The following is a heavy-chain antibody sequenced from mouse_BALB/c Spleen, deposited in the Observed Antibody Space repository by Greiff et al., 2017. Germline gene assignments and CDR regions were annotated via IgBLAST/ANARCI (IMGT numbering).Heavy chain of an antibody. V-gene: IGHV5-6-3*01. CDR1: GFTFSSYG. J-gene: IGHJ1*01. Sequence: EVKLVESGGGLVQPGGSLKLSCAASGFTFSSYGMSWVRQTPDKRLELVATINSNGCSTYYPDSVKGRFTISRDNAKNTLYLQMSSLKSEDTAMYYCAREEWLYGPSGVWGAGTTVTVST. CDR3: AREEWLYGPSGV. CDR2: INSNGCST. D-gene: IGHD1-1*02.